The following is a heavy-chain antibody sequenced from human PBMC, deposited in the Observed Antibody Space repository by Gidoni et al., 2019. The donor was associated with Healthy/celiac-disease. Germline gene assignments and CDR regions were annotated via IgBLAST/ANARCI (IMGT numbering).Heavy chain of an antibody. D-gene: IGHD2-21*02. V-gene: IGHV3-64D*06. CDR3: VKDSKVVTATYFDY. Sequence: EVQLVESGGGLVQPGGSLRLSCSASGFTFSSYAMDWVRQAPGKGLEYVSAISSNGGSTYYADSVKGRFTISRDNSKNTLYLQMSSLRAEDTAVYYCVKDSKVVTATYFDYWGQGTLVTVSS. CDR2: ISSNGGST. J-gene: IGHJ4*02. CDR1: GFTFSSYA.